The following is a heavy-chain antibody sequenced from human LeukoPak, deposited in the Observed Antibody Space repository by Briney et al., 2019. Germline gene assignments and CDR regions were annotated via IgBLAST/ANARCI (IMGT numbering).Heavy chain of an antibody. CDR3: TPFVGND. V-gene: IGHV3-30*02. CDR1: AFTFSSRS. D-gene: IGHD1-26*01. J-gene: IGHJ4*02. CDR2: IRYDGSNK. Sequence: PGWSPRGSCATSAFTFSSRSMNSFRPAAGNWLVCVAFIRYDGSNKYYADSVKGRFTISKDNYKNTLYLQMNSLRAEDTAVYYCTPFVGNDWGQGTLVTASS.